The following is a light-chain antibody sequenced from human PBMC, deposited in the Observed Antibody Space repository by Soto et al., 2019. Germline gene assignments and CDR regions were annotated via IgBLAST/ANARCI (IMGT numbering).Light chain of an antibody. V-gene: IGKV1-5*03. Sequence: DIQMTQSPSTLSASVGDRVTITCRASQSISSWLAWYQQKPGKAPKLLIYKASSLESGVPSRFSGSGSATEFTLTISSLQPEDFATYYCQHYTHYMYTFGQGTKLEIK. CDR3: QHYTHYMYT. CDR2: KAS. CDR1: QSISSW. J-gene: IGKJ2*01.